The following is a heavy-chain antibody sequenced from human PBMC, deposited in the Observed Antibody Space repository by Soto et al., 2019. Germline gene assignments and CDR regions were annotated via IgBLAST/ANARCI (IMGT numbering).Heavy chain of an antibody. CDR1: GGSFSGYY. V-gene: IGHV4-34*01. Sequence: SETLSLTCAVYGGSFSGYYWSWIRQPPGKGLEWIGEINHSGSTNYNPSLKSRVTISVDTSKNQFSLKLSSVTAADTAVYYCARTPVVAATPPLRDYYYYYMDVWGKGTTVTVSS. CDR2: INHSGST. D-gene: IGHD2-15*01. CDR3: ARTPVVAATPPLRDYYYYYMDV. J-gene: IGHJ6*03.